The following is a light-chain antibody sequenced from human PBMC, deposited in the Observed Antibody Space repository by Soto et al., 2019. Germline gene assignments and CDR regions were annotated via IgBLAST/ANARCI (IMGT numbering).Light chain of an antibody. CDR1: QSISSY. Sequence: DIQVTQSPSSLSASVGDRVTITCRASQSISSYLNWYQQKPGKAPKLLIYAASRLQSGVPSRFSGSGSGTHFTLTISRLQPEDFATYYCQQSYSTLSWTYGQGTKVDIK. V-gene: IGKV1-39*01. CDR3: QQSYSTLSWT. CDR2: AAS. J-gene: IGKJ1*01.